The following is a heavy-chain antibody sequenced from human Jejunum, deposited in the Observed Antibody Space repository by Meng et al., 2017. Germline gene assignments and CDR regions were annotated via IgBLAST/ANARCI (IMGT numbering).Heavy chain of an antibody. CDR1: GFIFRSYG. CDR2: IWYDGSKT. D-gene: IGHD3-10*01. V-gene: IGHV3-33*01. J-gene: IGHJ4*02. CDR3: ARYRSGSSDY. Sequence: QRHLVGFGGGVVQPGTALRLSCVASGFIFRSYGMHWVRQAPGKGLEWVGVIWYDGSKTYYADSVKGRFSISRDNSKNTVYLQMNSLRVEDTAVYYCARYRSGSSDYWGPGTLVTVSS.